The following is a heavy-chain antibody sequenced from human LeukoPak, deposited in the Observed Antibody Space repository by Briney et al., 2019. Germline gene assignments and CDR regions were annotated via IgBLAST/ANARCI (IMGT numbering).Heavy chain of an antibody. Sequence: SETLSLTCTVSGGSISSYYWSWIRQPPGKGLEWIGYIYYSGSTNCNPSLRSRVTISVDTSKNQFSLKLSSVTVADTAVYYCARDGSGYEVDAFDIWGQGTMVTVSS. CDR3: ARDGSGYEVDAFDI. CDR2: IYYSGST. V-gene: IGHV4-59*01. J-gene: IGHJ3*02. CDR1: GGSISSYY. D-gene: IGHD5-12*01.